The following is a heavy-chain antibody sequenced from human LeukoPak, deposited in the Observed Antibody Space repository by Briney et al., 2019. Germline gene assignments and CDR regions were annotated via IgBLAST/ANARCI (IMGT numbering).Heavy chain of an antibody. J-gene: IGHJ4*02. D-gene: IGHD5-18*01. V-gene: IGHV5-51*01. CDR1: GYSCTGYW. CDR2: IYPGDSDT. CDR3: ARRGQRGYSYGSVDY. Sequence: GESLKISCKGSGYSCTGYWIGWVRQKPGKGLEWMGIIYPGDSDTRYSPSFQGQVTISADKSISTAYLQWSSLKASDTAMYYCARRGQRGYSYGSVDYWGQGTLVTVSS.